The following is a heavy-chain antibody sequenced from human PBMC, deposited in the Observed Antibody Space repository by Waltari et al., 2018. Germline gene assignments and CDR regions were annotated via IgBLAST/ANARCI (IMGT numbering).Heavy chain of an antibody. D-gene: IGHD4-17*01. J-gene: IGHJ4*02. CDR1: GFTFSSYW. CDR2: INSEGSST. V-gene: IGHV3-74*01. Sequence: EVQLVESGGGLVQPGGSLRLSCAASGFTFSSYWMHWVRQAPGKGLGWFSLINSEGSSTSYADSVRGRFTISRDNAKNTLYLQMNSLRAEDTAVYYCARDSLYGFDYWGQGTLVTVSS. CDR3: ARDSLYGFDY.